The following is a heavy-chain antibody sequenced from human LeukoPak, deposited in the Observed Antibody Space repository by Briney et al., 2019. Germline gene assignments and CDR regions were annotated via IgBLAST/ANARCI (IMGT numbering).Heavy chain of an antibody. V-gene: IGHV3-21*01. J-gene: IGHJ6*03. CDR1: GFTFSTYT. CDR3: ARDTLIVVVPAAVYYYYYMDV. CDR2: ISSSDSYI. D-gene: IGHD2-2*01. Sequence: GGSLRLSCAASGFTFSTYTMNWVRQTPGKGLEWVSSISSSDSYIYYADSVKGRFTISRDNAKNSLYLHLNSLRAEDTAVYYCARDTLIVVVPAAVYYYYYMDVWGKGTTVTISS.